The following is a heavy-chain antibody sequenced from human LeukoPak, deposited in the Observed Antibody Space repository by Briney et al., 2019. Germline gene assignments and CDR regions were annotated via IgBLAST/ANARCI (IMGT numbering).Heavy chain of an antibody. V-gene: IGHV1-18*01. CDR1: GYAFTSYG. CDR3: ARLSLWFGEPSYYFDY. CDR2: ISAYNGNT. Sequence: ASVKVSCKASGYAFTSYGISWVRLAPGQGLEWMGWISAYNGNTNYAQKLQGRVTMTTDTSTSTAYMELRSLRSDDTAVYYCARLSLWFGEPSYYFDYWGQGTLVTVSS. J-gene: IGHJ4*02. D-gene: IGHD3-10*01.